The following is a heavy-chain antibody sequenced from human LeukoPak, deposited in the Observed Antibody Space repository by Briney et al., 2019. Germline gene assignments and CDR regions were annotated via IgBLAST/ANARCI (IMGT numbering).Heavy chain of an antibody. J-gene: IGHJ6*02. CDR3: ARSYYDFWSGYYPNYYYYGMDV. CDR2: FSGGGDS. Sequence: GGSLRLSCAASGFTSGIYAVSWVRQAPGKGLEWVSAFSGGGDSYYADSEKGRFTISRDNSKNTLYLQMNSLRAEDTAVYYCARSYYDFWSGYYPNYYYYGMDVWGQGTTVTVSS. V-gene: IGHV3-23*01. CDR1: GFTSGIYA. D-gene: IGHD3-3*01.